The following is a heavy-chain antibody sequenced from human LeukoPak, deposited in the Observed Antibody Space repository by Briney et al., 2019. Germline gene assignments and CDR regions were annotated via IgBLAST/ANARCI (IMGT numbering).Heavy chain of an antibody. Sequence: GASVKVSCKASGYTSSDYYMHWVRQAPGQGLEWMGWINPDSGGTKYAQKFQDRVTMTSDTSISTAYMELSRLRSDDTAVYYCARDHLLFRQPPNWFDPWGQGTLVTVSS. J-gene: IGHJ5*02. V-gene: IGHV1-2*02. D-gene: IGHD1-14*01. CDR3: ARDHLLFRQPPNWFDP. CDR1: GYTSSDYY. CDR2: INPDSGGT.